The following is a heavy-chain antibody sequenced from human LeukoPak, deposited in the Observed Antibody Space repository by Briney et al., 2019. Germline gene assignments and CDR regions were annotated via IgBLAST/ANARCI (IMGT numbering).Heavy chain of an antibody. D-gene: IGHD2-15*01. V-gene: IGHV3-30*18. Sequence: GGSLRLSCAASGFTFSSYDMHWVRQAPGKGLEWVAVISYDGSNKYYADSVKGRFTISRDNSKNTLYLQMNSLRAEDTAVYYCANGDTKGYCSGGSCYDSFDYWGQGTLVTVSS. CDR2: ISYDGSNK. CDR3: ANGDTKGYCSGGSCYDSFDY. CDR1: GFTFSSYD. J-gene: IGHJ4*02.